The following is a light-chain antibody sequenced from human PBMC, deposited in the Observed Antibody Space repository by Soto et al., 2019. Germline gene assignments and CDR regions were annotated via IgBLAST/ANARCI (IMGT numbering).Light chain of an antibody. V-gene: IGKV3-15*01. Sequence: EIMMTQAPATLSVSPGERATLSCRASQSVSSNLAWYQQKPGQAPSLLIFGASTGATVFPARFSGSGSGTEFTFTISSLQSEYCAVYDCQQYNNWPTFGPGTKVDIK. CDR3: QQYNNWPT. CDR1: QSVSSN. CDR2: GAS. J-gene: IGKJ3*01.